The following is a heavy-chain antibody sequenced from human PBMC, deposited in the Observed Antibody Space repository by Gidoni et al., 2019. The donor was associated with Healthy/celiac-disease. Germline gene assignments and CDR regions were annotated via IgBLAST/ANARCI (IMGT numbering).Heavy chain of an antibody. V-gene: IGHV3-49*03. CDR1: GFTFGDYA. Sequence: EVQLVESGGGLVQPGRSLRLSCTASGFTFGDYAMRWFRQAPGKGLEGVGFIRSKAYGGTTEYAASVKGRFTISRDDSKSIAYLQMNSLKTEDTAVYYCTRDAWYSSSWYYFDYWGQGTLVTVSS. CDR2: IRSKAYGGTT. D-gene: IGHD6-13*01. J-gene: IGHJ4*02. CDR3: TRDAWYSSSWYYFDY.